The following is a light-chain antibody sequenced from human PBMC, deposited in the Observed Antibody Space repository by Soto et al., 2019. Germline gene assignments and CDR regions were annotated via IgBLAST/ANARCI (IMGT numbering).Light chain of an antibody. V-gene: IGKV1-39*01. CDR3: QQTYSTPWT. CDR2: TTS. Sequence: DIQMTQSPSSLSASVGDRVTITCRASQSINTYLSWYQQKPGKAPNLLISTTSSLESGVPSRFSGSGSGTDFTLTISSLQPEDFATYYCQQTYSTPWTFGQGTKVDI. CDR1: QSINTY. J-gene: IGKJ1*01.